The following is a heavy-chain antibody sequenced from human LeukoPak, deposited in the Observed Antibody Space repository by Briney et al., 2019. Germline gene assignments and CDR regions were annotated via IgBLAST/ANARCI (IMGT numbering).Heavy chain of an antibody. Sequence: GGSLRLSCAVSGFTFSSYGMHWVRQAPGKGLEWVAVIWYDGSNKYYADSVKGRFTISRDNSKNTLYLQMNSLRAEDTAVYYCARDAYYDSTGISAFDIWGQGTMVTVSS. CDR2: IWYDGSNK. CDR3: ARDAYYDSTGISAFDI. CDR1: GFTFSSYG. V-gene: IGHV3-33*01. D-gene: IGHD3-22*01. J-gene: IGHJ3*02.